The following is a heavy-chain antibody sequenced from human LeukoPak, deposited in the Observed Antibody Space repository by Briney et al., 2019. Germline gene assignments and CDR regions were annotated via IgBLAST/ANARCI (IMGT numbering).Heavy chain of an antibody. CDR2: IYCAGNT. D-gene: IGHD2-21*01. V-gene: IGHV3-53*01. CDR3: ASSYCGGTLCYDHY. J-gene: IGHJ4*01. CDR1: AFTVSGNY. Sequence: PGGSLRLSCAASAFTVSGNYMSWVRQAPGKGLEWVSAIYCAGNTYYADSVKGRFTISRDNSKNTLYLQMNSLRAEDTAVYYCASSYCGGTLCYDHYWGHGTLVTVSS.